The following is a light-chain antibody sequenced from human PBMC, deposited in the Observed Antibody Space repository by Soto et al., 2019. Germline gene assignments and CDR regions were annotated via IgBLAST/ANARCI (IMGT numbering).Light chain of an antibody. Sequence: EIVMTQSPATLSVSPGEGATLSCRASQSVGRDLAWYQQKPGQAPRLLIYGASTRATGIPARFTGSGSGTEFTLAINRLEPEDFAVYYCQQYHSLPRTFGQGTKVEIK. V-gene: IGKV3-15*01. J-gene: IGKJ1*01. CDR3: QQYHSLPRT. CDR2: GAS. CDR1: QSVGRD.